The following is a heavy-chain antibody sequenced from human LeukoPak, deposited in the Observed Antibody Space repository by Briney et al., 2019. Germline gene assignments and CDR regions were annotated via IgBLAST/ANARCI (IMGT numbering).Heavy chain of an antibody. CDR3: ARVSYYDSSGYLYASDT. CDR1: GYTFTSYY. CDR2: INPSGGRT. V-gene: IGHV1-46*01. D-gene: IGHD3-22*01. Sequence: ASVKVSCKASGYTFTSYYMNWLRDAPGQGLEWMGIINPSGGRTSYAQKFQGRVTMTRDTSTSTVYMGLSSLRSEDTAVYYCARVSYYDSSGYLYASDTWGQGTMVIVSS. J-gene: IGHJ3*02.